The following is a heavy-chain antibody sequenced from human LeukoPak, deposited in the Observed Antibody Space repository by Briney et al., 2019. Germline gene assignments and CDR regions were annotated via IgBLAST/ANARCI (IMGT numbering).Heavy chain of an antibody. CDR1: GFTFSSYG. CDR2: IWYDGSNK. Sequence: HAGGSLRLSCAASGFTFSSYGMHWVRQAPGKGLEWVAVIWYDGSNKYYADSVEGRFTISRDNSKNTLYLQMNSLRAEDTAVYYCAKDSNYYGSGSYYNGNWFDPWGQGTLVTVSS. D-gene: IGHD3-10*01. CDR3: AKDSNYYGSGSYYNGNWFDP. J-gene: IGHJ5*02. V-gene: IGHV3-30*02.